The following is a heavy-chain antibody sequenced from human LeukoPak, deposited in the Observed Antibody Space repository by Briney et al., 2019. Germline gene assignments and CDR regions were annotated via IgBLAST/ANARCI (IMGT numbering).Heavy chain of an antibody. CDR2: VNPYNGNT. CDR1: GYTFSSYG. CDR3: ARSLEYSSFPCDY. Sequence: ASVKVSCKASGYTFSSYGITWVRQAPGQGLEWMGWVNPYNGNTNYAQKIQGRVTMTTDTSTNTAYMEVRSLRSDDTALYFCARSLEYSSFPCDYWGQGTLVTVSS. J-gene: IGHJ4*02. D-gene: IGHD6-6*01. V-gene: IGHV1-18*01.